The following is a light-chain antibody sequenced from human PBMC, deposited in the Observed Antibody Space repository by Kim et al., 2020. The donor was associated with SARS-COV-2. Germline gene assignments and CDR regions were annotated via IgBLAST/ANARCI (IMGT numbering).Light chain of an antibody. CDR1: SLRSYY. CDR2: GKN. CDR3: NSRDSSGNHLV. V-gene: IGLV3-19*01. Sequence: GQTVTITCQGASLRSYYASWYQQKPGQAPVLVIYGKNNRPSGIPDRFSGSSSGNTASLTITGAQAEDEADYYCNSRDSSGNHLVFGGGTQLTVL. J-gene: IGLJ2*01.